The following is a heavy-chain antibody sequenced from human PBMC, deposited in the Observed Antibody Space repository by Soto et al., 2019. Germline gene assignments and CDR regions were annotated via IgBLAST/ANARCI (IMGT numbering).Heavy chain of an antibody. V-gene: IGHV1-3*01. D-gene: IGHD5-18*01. J-gene: IGHJ3*02. CDR2: INAGNGNT. CDR3: AREGDTAMGLGAFDI. CDR1: GYTFTSYA. Sequence: ASVKGSWKASGYTFTSYAMHWVRQAPGQRLEWMGWINAGNGNTKYSQKFQGRVTITRDTSASTAYMELSSLRSEDTAVYYCAREGDTAMGLGAFDIWGQGTMVTVSS.